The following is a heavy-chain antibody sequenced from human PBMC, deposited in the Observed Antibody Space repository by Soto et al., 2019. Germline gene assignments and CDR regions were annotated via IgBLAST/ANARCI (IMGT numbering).Heavy chain of an antibody. CDR3: AGGLILWFGELSRRGGYYYYMDV. V-gene: IGHV4-34*01. Sequence: QVPLQQWGAGLLKPSETLSLTCAVYGGSFSGYQWSWIRQTPGKGLEWIGGINDSGDINYNPSLKSRVTSLADSPKKQISLRLSSVTAADTAVYYCAGGLILWFGELSRRGGYYYYMDVWGKGTTVTVSS. D-gene: IGHD3-10*01. J-gene: IGHJ6*03. CDR2: INDSGDI. CDR1: GGSFSGYQ.